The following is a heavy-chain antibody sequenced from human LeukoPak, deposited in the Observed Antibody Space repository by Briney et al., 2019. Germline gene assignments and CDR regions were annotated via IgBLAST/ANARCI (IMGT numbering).Heavy chain of an antibody. CDR2: INHSGST. CDR1: GGSFSGYY. CDR3: ARVGFRLWLLNY. J-gene: IGHJ4*02. V-gene: IGHV4-34*01. D-gene: IGHD5-18*01. Sequence: PSETLSLTCAVYGGSFSGYYWSWIRQPPGKGLEWIGEINHSGSTNYNPSLKSRVTISVDTSRNRFSLKLSSVTAADTAVYYCARVGFRLWLLNYWGQGTLVTVSS.